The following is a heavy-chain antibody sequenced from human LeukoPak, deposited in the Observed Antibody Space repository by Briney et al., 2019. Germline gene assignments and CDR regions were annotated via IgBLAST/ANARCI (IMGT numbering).Heavy chain of an antibody. D-gene: IGHD2-2*01. CDR3: TTDLKGLVPAAMARPLY. Sequence: PGGSLRLSCAASGFTFSNAWMSWVRQAPGKGLEWVGRIKSKTDGGTTDYAAPVKGRFTISRDDSKNTLYLQMNSLKTEDTAVYYCTTDLKGLVPAAMARPLYWGQGTLVTVSS. J-gene: IGHJ4*02. CDR2: IKSKTDGGTT. CDR1: GFTFSNAW. V-gene: IGHV3-15*01.